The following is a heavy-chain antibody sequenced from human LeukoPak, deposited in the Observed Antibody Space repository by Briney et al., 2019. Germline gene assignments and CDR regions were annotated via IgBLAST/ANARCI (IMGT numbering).Heavy chain of an antibody. CDR2: IYSGGNT. CDR3: AKSYYYGSGIYGMDV. D-gene: IGHD3-10*01. Sequence: GGSLRLSCAASGFTVSTNYMSWVRQAPGKGLEWVSVIYSGGNTYYADSVKGRFTISRDNSKNTLYLQMNSLRAEDTAVYYCAKSYYYGSGIYGMDVWGQGTTVTVSS. J-gene: IGHJ6*02. V-gene: IGHV3-66*01. CDR1: GFTVSTNY.